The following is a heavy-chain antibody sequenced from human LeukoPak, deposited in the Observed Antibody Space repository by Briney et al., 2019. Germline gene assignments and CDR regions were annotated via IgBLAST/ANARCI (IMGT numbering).Heavy chain of an antibody. V-gene: IGHV1-2*02. D-gene: IGHD6-19*01. J-gene: IGHJ4*02. CDR1: GDRFTSYW. CDR2: IIAYNGNT. CDR3: ARDSALAQAVMFDY. Sequence: KISFQGSGDRFTSYWIGWVRPMPGKGLAWMGWIIAYNGNTNYAQKFQGRVTMTRDTSISTAYMELSRLRSDDTAVYYCARDSALAQAVMFDYWGQGTLVTVSS.